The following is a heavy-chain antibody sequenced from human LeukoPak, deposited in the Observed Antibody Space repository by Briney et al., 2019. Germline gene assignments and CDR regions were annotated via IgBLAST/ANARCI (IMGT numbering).Heavy chain of an antibody. D-gene: IGHD3-9*01. CDR3: ARSGSSYYDILTGHWTIDY. CDR2: IYSGGCT. CDR1: GCSINSYY. V-gene: IGHV4-4*07. Sequence: SETLSLTCTVSGCSINSYYWNWIRQPAGKGLEWIGRIYSGGCTNYNPSLKSRVIMSVDTSKNQFSLKLSSVTAADTAVYHCARSGSSYYDILTGHWTIDYWGQGTLVTVSS. J-gene: IGHJ4*02.